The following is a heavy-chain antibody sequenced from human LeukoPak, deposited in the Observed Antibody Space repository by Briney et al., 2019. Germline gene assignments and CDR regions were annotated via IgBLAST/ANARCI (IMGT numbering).Heavy chain of an antibody. V-gene: IGHV1-3*01. CDR2: INAGNGNT. J-gene: IGHJ5*02. D-gene: IGHD6-13*01. CDR1: GYTFTSYA. Sequence: ASVKVSCKASGYTFTSYAMHWVRQAPGQRLEWMGWINAGNGNTKYSQKFQGRVTITRDTSASTAYMELSSLRSEDTAVYYCARDRVLSSSWHWAENWFDPWGQGTLVTVSS. CDR3: ARDRVLSSSWHWAENWFDP.